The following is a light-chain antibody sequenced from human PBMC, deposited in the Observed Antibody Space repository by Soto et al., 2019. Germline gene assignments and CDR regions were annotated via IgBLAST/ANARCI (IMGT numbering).Light chain of an antibody. CDR1: QSVGSN. CDR3: QQYKNWPYI. CDR2: GAS. Sequence: EIVMTQSPATLSVSPGERATLSCRASQSVGSNLAWYQQKPGQAPRLLIYGASTRATDIPGRFSGSGSGTEFTLTISSLQSEDLAVYYCQQYKNWPYISGLGTKLEI. J-gene: IGKJ2*01. V-gene: IGKV3-15*01.